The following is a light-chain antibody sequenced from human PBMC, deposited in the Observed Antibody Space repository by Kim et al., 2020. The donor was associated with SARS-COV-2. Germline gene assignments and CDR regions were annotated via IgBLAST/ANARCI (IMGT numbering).Light chain of an antibody. CDR3: QQYDISPYN. V-gene: IGKV3-20*01. CDR2: GAS. CDR1: PSVDNRY. J-gene: IGKJ2*01. Sequence: EIVLTQSPGTLSLSPGGRATLSCRVSPSVDNRYLAWYQQKPGQGPRLVISGASSRATGISDRFSGSGSRTDFTLTISRLEPEDSAVYYCQQYDISPYNFGQGTKLEI.